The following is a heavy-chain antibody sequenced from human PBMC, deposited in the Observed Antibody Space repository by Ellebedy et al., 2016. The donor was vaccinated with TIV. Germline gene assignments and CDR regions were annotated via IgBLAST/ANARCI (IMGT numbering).Heavy chain of an antibody. CDR2: IYTDGST. CDR1: GGSISNSY. D-gene: IGHD3-10*01. CDR3: ARAGERRGSGTYVYGMDV. J-gene: IGHJ6*02. Sequence: MPSETLSLTCTVSGGSISNSYWSWIRQPAGKGLEWVGRIYTDGSTSYNPSLKSRVTMSVDMFKNQFSLKLSSVTAADTAVYYCARAGERRGSGTYVYGMDVWGQGTTVTVSS. V-gene: IGHV4-4*07.